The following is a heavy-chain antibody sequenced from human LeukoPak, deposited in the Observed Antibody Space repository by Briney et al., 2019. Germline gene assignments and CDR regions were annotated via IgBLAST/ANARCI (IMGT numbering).Heavy chain of an antibody. CDR1: GGSISSSSYY. D-gene: IGHD1-14*01. CDR3: ARGRGTRFDY. J-gene: IGHJ4*02. V-gene: IGHV4-39*01. Sequence: SETLSLTCTVSGGSISSSSYYWGWIRQPPGKGLEWIGSIYYSGSTYYNPSLKSRVTISVDTSKNQFSLKLSSATAADTAVYYCARGRGTRFDYWGQGTLVTVSS. CDR2: IYYSGST.